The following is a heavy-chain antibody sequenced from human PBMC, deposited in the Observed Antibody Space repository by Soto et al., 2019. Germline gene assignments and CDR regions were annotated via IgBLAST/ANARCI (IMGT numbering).Heavy chain of an antibody. D-gene: IGHD2-15*01. J-gene: IGHJ6*02. CDR1: GGTFSSYA. CDR3: ARDPLYCSGGSCYSHYYYGMDV. CDR2: FIPIFGTA. Sequence: QVQLVQSGAEVKKPGSSVKVSCKASGGTFSSYAISWVRQAPGQGLEWMGGFIPIFGTANYAQKFQGRVTITADESTSTAYMELSSLRSEDTAVYYCARDPLYCSGGSCYSHYYYGMDVWGQGTTVTVSS. V-gene: IGHV1-69*12.